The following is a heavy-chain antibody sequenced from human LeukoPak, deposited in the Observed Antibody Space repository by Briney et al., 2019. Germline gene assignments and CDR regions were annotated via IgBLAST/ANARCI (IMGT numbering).Heavy chain of an antibody. V-gene: IGHV3-23*01. Sequence: GGSLRLSCAASGFTFSSYAMSWVRQAPGKGLEWVSGISGSCGSTYYADSVKGRFTISRDNSKNTLYLQMNSLRAEDTAVYYCAKSAQTCSSTSCYTGYYYGMDVWGQGTTVTVSS. CDR3: AKSAQTCSSTSCYTGYYYGMDV. CDR1: GFTFSSYA. D-gene: IGHD2-2*02. CDR2: ISGSCGST. J-gene: IGHJ6*02.